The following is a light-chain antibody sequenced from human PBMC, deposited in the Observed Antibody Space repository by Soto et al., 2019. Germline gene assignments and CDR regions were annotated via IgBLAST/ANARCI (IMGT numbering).Light chain of an antibody. Sequence: QSVLTQPPSASGTPGQRVTIACSGSSSNIGSYTVHWYQQLPGTAPKLLIHGNSQRPSGVSDRFYGSKSGTSASLAIYELQSEDEADYYCAAWDGSLNGHVFGTGTKLTVL. CDR2: GNS. J-gene: IGLJ1*01. CDR1: SSNIGSYT. V-gene: IGLV1-44*01. CDR3: AAWDGSLNGHV.